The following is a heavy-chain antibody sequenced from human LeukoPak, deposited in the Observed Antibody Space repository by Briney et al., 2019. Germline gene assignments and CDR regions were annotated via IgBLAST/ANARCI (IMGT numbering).Heavy chain of an antibody. Sequence: GGSLRLSCAASGFTFSSYWMSWVRQAPGKGLEWVANIKEDGSEENYVDSMKGRFTISRDNAKNSLYLQLNTLRAEDTAVYYCARDQYGSGPYYYYGMDVWGQGTTVTVSS. J-gene: IGHJ6*02. V-gene: IGHV3-7*05. D-gene: IGHD3-10*01. CDR3: ARDQYGSGPYYYYGMDV. CDR1: GFTFSSYW. CDR2: IKEDGSEE.